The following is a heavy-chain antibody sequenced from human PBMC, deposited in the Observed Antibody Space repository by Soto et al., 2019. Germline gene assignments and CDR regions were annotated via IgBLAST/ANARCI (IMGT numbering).Heavy chain of an antibody. CDR2: IYYSGST. J-gene: IGHJ4*02. CDR3: ATLARITMVRGL. Sequence: QLQLQESGPGLVKPSETLSLTCTVSGGSISSSSYYWGWIRQPPGKGLEWIGSIYYSGSTYYNPSLKSRVTISVDTAKNQFALKLSHVTAADTAVYYCATLARITMVRGLWGQGTLVTVSS. V-gene: IGHV4-39*01. D-gene: IGHD3-10*01. CDR1: GGSISSSSYY.